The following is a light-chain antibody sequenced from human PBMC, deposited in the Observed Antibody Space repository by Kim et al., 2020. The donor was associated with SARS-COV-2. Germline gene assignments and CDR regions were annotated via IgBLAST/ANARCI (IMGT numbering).Light chain of an antibody. Sequence: ELTQDPAVSVALGQTVRITCRGDSLRSYYASWYQQKPGQAPVLVIYGKNNRPSGIPDRFSGSSSGNTASLTITGAQAEDEADYYCNSRDSSGNHLVFGG. CDR1: SLRSYY. V-gene: IGLV3-19*01. J-gene: IGLJ2*01. CDR3: NSRDSSGNHLV. CDR2: GKN.